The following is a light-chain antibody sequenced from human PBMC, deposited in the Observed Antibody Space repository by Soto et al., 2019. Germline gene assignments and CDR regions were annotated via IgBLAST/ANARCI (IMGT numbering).Light chain of an antibody. CDR2: EVS. J-gene: IGLJ1*01. V-gene: IGLV2-14*01. CDR3: SSRTSSSTYV. CDR1: SSDVGGSNY. Sequence: QSALTQPASVSGSPGQSITISCTGTSSDVGGSNYVSWYQHHPGKAPKLMISEVSNRPSGVSNRFSGSKSGNTASLTISGLQAEDEADYYCSSRTSSSTYVFGTGTKLTV.